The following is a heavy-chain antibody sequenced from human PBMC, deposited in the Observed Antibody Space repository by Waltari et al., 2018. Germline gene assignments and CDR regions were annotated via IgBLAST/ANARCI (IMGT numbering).Heavy chain of an antibody. CDR2: IYYSGST. J-gene: IGHJ3*02. CDR1: GGSISRGTYY. V-gene: IGHV4-30-4*08. CDR3: ARGGYSSSPAAFDI. D-gene: IGHD6-13*01. Sequence: QVQLQESGPGLVKHSRTLSLTCTVSGGSISRGTYYWRWILTPPGKGLEWIGYIYYSGSTYYNPSLKSRVTISVDTSKNQFSLKLSSVTAADTAVYYCARGGYSSSPAAFDIWGQGTMVTVSS.